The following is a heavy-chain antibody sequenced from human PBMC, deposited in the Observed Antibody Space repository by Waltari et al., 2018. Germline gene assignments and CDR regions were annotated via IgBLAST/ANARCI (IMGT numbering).Heavy chain of an antibody. CDR1: GYPFISYG. D-gene: IGHD6-6*01. Sequence: QVQLVQSGGEVKKPGASVKVPCKSSGYPFISYGVSWVRQAPGQGLEWMAWISAYTCDTKYSPKLLGRVTVTTDTSMSTAYMELRSLRSDDTAVYYCARDESSLLAPWGQGTLVTVSS. CDR3: ARDESSLLAP. CDR2: ISAYTCDT. J-gene: IGHJ5*02. V-gene: IGHV1-18*01.